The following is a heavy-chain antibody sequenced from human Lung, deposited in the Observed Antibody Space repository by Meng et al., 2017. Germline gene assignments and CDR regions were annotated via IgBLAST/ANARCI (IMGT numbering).Heavy chain of an antibody. CDR2: INHSGST. CDR1: VGSVSVYS. J-gene: IGHJ4*02. D-gene: IGHD4-11*01. CDR3: ARGPTTRAHDFDY. V-gene: IGHV4-34*01. Sequence: QVQLQRWLEGLCKTPQTRTLPGCVSVGSVSVYSWSWRRPPPGKGLEWIGDINHSGSTNYNTSLETRATISVATSKNNLSMKLSSVTAADSAVYYCARGPTTRAHDFDYWGQGTLVTVSS.